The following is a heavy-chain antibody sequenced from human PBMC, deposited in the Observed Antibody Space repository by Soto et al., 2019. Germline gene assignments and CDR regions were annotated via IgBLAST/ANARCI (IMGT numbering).Heavy chain of an antibody. Sequence: QVPLVQSGAEVRNPGASVKVSCKTSGYSYTTYSIHWVRQAPGHRLEWMGWLNPATGKPRYSERFQGRLTIAGDTSATTVFMELSSLTSEDTAVYYGAREYSNGRTPKYYFDFWGQGTLVTVSS. D-gene: IGHD6-19*01. CDR1: GYSYTTYS. CDR3: AREYSNGRTPKYYFDF. J-gene: IGHJ4*02. V-gene: IGHV1-3*01. CDR2: LNPATGKP.